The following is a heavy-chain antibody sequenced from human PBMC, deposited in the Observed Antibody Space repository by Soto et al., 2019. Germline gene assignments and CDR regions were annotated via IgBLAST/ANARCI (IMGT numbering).Heavy chain of an antibody. Sequence: QVQLVQSGPEVKKPGSSVKLSCKASGGTFRRDTLSWVRQAAGQGLEWMGRIIPVLSVAKYAQKCKGRVTITADTATITAYLDLSSLRSDDTAVYFCARDIAVPAAEASWFDPWGQGTLVTVSA. CDR1: GGTFRRDT. CDR3: ARDIAVPAAEASWFDP. J-gene: IGHJ5*02. D-gene: IGHD2-2*01. CDR2: IIPVLSVA. V-gene: IGHV1-69*08.